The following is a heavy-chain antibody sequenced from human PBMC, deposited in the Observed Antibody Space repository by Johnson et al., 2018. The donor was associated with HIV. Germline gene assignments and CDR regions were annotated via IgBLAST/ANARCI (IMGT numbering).Heavy chain of an antibody. V-gene: IGHV3-15*01. CDR2: IKSKTDGGTT. J-gene: IGHJ3*02. CDR3: TRDAKLRPLDGPDDAFDI. CDR1: GFTFVDYG. D-gene: IGHD2-2*03. Sequence: VQLVESGGGVIRPGGSLRLSCAASGFTFVDYGMSWVRQAPGKGLEWVGRIKSKTDGGTTDYAAPVKGRVTISKDDSKNTLYLQMNSLKTEDTAVYYCTRDAKLRPLDGPDDAFDIWGQGTMVTVSS.